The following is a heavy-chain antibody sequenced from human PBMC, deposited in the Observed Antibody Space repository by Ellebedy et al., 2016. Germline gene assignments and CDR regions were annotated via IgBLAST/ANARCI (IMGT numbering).Heavy chain of an antibody. Sequence: GSLRLSCAVSGGSISSSNWWSWVRQPPGKGLEWIGEIYHSGSTNYNPSPKSRVTISVDKSKNQFSLKLSSVTAADTAVYYCARDKVSRGSYYYFDYWGQGTLVTVSS. J-gene: IGHJ4*02. CDR2: IYHSGST. CDR3: ARDKVSRGSYYYFDY. CDR1: GGSISSSNW. D-gene: IGHD1-26*01. V-gene: IGHV4-4*02.